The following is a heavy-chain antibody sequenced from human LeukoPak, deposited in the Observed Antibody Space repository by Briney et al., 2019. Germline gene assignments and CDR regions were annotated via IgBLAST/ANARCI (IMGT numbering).Heavy chain of an antibody. CDR1: GFTFSSYG. Sequence: GGTLRLSCAASGFTFSSYGMSWVRQAPGKGLEWVSSISLSGGSTYYADSVKGRFTISRDNSKNTLSLQMNSLRAEDTAVYYCAKAGLSGYYYYYYMDVWGKGTTVTVSS. CDR2: ISLSGGST. D-gene: IGHD3/OR15-3a*01. V-gene: IGHV3-23*01. J-gene: IGHJ6*03. CDR3: AKAGLSGYYYYYYMDV.